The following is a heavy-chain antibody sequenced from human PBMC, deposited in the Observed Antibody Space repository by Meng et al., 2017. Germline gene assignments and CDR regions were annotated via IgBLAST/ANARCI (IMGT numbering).Heavy chain of an antibody. D-gene: IGHD3-9*01. J-gene: IGHJ4*02. V-gene: IGHV3-15*01. CDR1: GFYFRNGW. Sequence: VQLGGSGVDFVKPGGALRLSCAASGFYFRNGWMSWVRQAPGKGLEWVGRIKSNTDGGTAEYAAPVTGRFTISRDDSKSTLYLQMSGLRIDDTGVYYCTWDDKAVSDYWGQGTLVTVSS. CDR3: TWDDKAVSDY. CDR2: IKSNTDGGTA.